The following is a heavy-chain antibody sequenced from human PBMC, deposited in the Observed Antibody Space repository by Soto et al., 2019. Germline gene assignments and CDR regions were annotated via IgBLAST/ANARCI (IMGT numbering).Heavy chain of an antibody. CDR2: IIPIFGTA. Sequence: SVKVSCKASGGTFSSYAISWVRQAPGQGLEWMGGIIPIFGTANYAQKFQGRVTITADESTSTAYMELSSLRSEDTAVYYCARSGFGLIVVVPAAPFDYWGQGTMVTVSA. D-gene: IGHD2-2*01. J-gene: IGHJ4*02. CDR1: GGTFSSYA. CDR3: ARSGFGLIVVVPAAPFDY. V-gene: IGHV1-69*13.